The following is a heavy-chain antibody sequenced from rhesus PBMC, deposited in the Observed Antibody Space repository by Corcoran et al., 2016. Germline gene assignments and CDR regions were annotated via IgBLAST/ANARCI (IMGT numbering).Heavy chain of an antibody. CDR2: ISGSGGGN. CDR3: ATCRGSLNCHDAFDF. V-gene: IGHV4-65*01. Sequence: VQLQESGPGQVKPSETLSPTCAVSGGSVRRSNWWGWSRQPPGTGLEWIAYISGSGGGNNYNPSVKNRVTMSLDTSKTQFPLKLSSVTAAYTAVYYGATCRGSLNCHDAFDFGGQGLRVTVSS. J-gene: IGHJ3*01. CDR1: GGSVRRSNW. D-gene: IGHD6-25*01.